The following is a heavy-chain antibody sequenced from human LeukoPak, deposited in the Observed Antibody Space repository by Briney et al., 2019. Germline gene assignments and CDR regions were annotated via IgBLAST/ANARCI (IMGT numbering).Heavy chain of an antibody. J-gene: IGHJ4*02. CDR3: ARDAQYYDILTGYYYYLDY. D-gene: IGHD3-9*01. CDR2: IYYSGST. V-gene: IGHV4-59*01. Sequence: SETLSLTCTVSGGSISSYYWSWIRQPPGKGLEWIGYIYYSGSTNYNPSLKSRVTISVDTSKNQFSLKLSSVTAADTAVYYCARDAQYYDILTGYYYYLDYWGQGTLVTVSS. CDR1: GGSISSYY.